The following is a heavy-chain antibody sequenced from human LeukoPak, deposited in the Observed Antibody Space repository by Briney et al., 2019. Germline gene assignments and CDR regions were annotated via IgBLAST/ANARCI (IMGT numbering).Heavy chain of an antibody. D-gene: IGHD3-22*01. CDR1: GFTFGSYA. CDR3: AIMHGYYDGSGFLVQ. J-gene: IGHJ4*02. V-gene: IGHV3-23*01. CDR2: ISPSGDRT. Sequence: GGSLRLSCAASGFTFGSYAMSWVRQAPGKGLEWVSFISPSGDRTSNADSVEGRFTISRDNTRNTLYLQMNSLRDEDTGVYYCAIMHGYYDGSGFLVQWGQGTLVTVSS.